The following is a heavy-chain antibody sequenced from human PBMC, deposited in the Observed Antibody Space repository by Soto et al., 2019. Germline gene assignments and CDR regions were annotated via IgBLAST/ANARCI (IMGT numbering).Heavy chain of an antibody. CDR3: AKARRDRYSYGSFAY. CDR2: ISGSGGST. D-gene: IGHD5-18*01. CDR1: GFTFSSYA. V-gene: IGHV3-23*01. Sequence: GGSLRLSCAASGFTFSSYAMSWVRQAPGKGLEWVSAISGSGGSTYYADSVKGRFTISRDNSKNTLYLQMNSLRAEDTAVYYSAKARRDRYSYGSFAYWGQGPLVTVSP. J-gene: IGHJ4*02.